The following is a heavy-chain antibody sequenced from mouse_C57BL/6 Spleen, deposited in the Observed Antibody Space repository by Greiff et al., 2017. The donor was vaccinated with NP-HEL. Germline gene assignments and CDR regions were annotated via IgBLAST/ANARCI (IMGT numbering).Heavy chain of an antibody. CDR3: ARNGYYPLYYAMDY. D-gene: IGHD2-3*01. CDR1: GFTFSDYG. Sequence: EVQGVESGGGLVKPGGSLKLSCAASGFTFSDYGMHWVRQAPEKGLEWVAYISSGSSTIYYADTVKGRFTIYRDNAKNTLFLQMTSLRSEDTAMYYCARNGYYPLYYAMDYWGQGTSVTVSS. CDR2: ISSGSSTI. V-gene: IGHV5-17*01. J-gene: IGHJ4*01.